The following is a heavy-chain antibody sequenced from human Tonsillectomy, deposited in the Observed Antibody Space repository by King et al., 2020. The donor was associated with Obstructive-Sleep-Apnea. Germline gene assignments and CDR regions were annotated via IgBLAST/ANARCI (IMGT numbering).Heavy chain of an antibody. J-gene: IGHJ6*02. V-gene: IGHV3-74*01. D-gene: IGHD2-2*01. CDR3: ARDRDCRSTSCFFGMDV. CDR1: GFTFSSYW. Sequence: VQLVESGGGLVQPGGSLRLSCAASGFTFSSYWMHWVRQAPGKGLVWVSRINSDGSTPTYADSVKGRFTISRDNAKNTLHLQMSSLRAEDTAVYFCARDRDCRSTSCFFGMDVWGQGTTVTVSS. CDR2: INSDGSTP.